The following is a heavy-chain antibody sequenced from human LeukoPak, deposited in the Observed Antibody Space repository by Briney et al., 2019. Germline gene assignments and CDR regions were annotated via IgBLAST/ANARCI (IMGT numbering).Heavy chain of an antibody. J-gene: IGHJ4*02. D-gene: IGHD3-10*01. V-gene: IGHV3-43*02. CDR1: GFTFDDYA. CDR2: VSGDGGST. CDR3: AKDMWRFGELDYDY. Sequence: GGSLRLSCAASGFTFDDYAMHWVRQAPGKGLEWVSLVSGDGGSTYYADSVKGRFTISRDNSKNSLYLQMNSLRTEDTALYYCAKDMWRFGELDYDYWGQGTLVTVSS.